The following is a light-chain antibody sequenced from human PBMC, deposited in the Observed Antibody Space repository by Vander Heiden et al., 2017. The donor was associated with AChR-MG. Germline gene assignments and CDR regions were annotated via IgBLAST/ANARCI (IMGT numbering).Light chain of an antibody. CDR3: NSRDSSGNHLVV. V-gene: IGLV3-19*01. Sequence: SSELTQDPAVSVALGQTVRITCQGDSRRSYYASWYQQKPGQAPVLVIYGKNNRPSGIPDRFSGSSSGNTASLTITGAQAEDEAEYYCNSRDSSGNHLVVFGGGTKLTVL. J-gene: IGLJ2*01. CDR1: SRRSYY. CDR2: GKN.